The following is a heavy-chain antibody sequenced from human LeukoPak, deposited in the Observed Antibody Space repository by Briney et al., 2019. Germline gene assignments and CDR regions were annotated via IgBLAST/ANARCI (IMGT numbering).Heavy chain of an antibody. J-gene: IGHJ2*01. CDR1: GGSFSGYY. Sequence: PSETLSLTCAVYGGSFSGYYWSWIRQPPGKGLEWIGYIYYSGSTNYNPSLKSRVTISVDTSKNQFSLKLSSVTAADTAVYYCARRSIAAAVTFNWYFDLWGRGTLVTVSS. D-gene: IGHD6-13*01. V-gene: IGHV4-59*08. CDR3: ARRSIAAAVTFNWYFDL. CDR2: IYYSGST.